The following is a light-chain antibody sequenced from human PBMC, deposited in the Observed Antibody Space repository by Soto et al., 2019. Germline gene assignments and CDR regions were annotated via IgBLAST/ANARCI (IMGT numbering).Light chain of an antibody. J-gene: IGKJ2*01. V-gene: IGKV3-15*01. CDR2: GAS. CDR3: QQYNNWRRYP. CDR1: QSVSSN. Sequence: EIVMTQSPATLSVSPGERATVSCRASQSVSSNLAWYQQKPGQAPRLLIYGASTRATGIPARFSGSGSGTEFTLTISSLQSEDFAVYYCQQYNNWRRYPFGQGTKLEIK.